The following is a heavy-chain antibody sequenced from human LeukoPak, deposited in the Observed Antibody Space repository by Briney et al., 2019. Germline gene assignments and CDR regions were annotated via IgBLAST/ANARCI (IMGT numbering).Heavy chain of an antibody. J-gene: IGHJ4*02. CDR3: ARDQEAFGY. Sequence: GASVKVSCKASGYTFTNFGISWVRQAPGQGLEWMGMIYPRDGSTSYAQKFQGRVTVTRDTSTSTVHMELSGLRSEDTAVYYCARDQEAFGYWGQGTLVTVSS. CDR2: IYPRDGST. CDR1: GYTFTNFG. V-gene: IGHV1-46*01.